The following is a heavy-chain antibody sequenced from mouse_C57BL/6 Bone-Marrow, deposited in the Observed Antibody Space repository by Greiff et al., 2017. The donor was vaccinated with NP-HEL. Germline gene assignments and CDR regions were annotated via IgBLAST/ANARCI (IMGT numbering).Heavy chain of an antibody. CDR3: AKNLWWSYAMDY. J-gene: IGHJ4*01. V-gene: IGHV2-5*01. CDR2: IWRGGST. CDR1: GFSLTSYG. Sequence: QVQLKESGPGLVQPSQSLSITCTVSGFSLTSYGVHWVRQSPGKGLEWLGVIWRGGSTDYNAAFMSRLSITKDNSKSQVFFKMNSLQADVTAIYYCAKNLWWSYAMDYWGQGTSVTVSS. D-gene: IGHD1-1*02.